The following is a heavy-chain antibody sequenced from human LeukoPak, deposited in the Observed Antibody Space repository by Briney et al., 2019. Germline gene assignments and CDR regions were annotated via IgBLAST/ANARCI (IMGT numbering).Heavy chain of an antibody. CDR2: ISGSGGST. CDR3: AKGGSGYRSRTSCLYYFDY. D-gene: IGHD2-2*01. V-gene: IGHV3-23*01. CDR1: GFTFSSYA. Sequence: GGSLRLSCAASGFTFSSYAMSWVRQAPGKGLEWVSAISGSGGSTYYADSVKGRFTISRDNSKNTLYLQMNSLRAEDTAVYYCAKGGSGYRSRTSCLYYFDYWGQGTLVTVSS. J-gene: IGHJ4*02.